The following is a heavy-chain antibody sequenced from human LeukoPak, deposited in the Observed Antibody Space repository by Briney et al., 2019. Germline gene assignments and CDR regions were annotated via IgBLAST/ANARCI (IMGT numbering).Heavy chain of an antibody. Sequence: GGSLRLSCAASGFTFSSYAMSWVRQAPGKGLKWVSAISGSGGSTYYADSVKGRFTISRDNSKNTLYLQMNSLRAEDTAVYYCAKGDSSGPTHFDYWGQGTLVTVSS. D-gene: IGHD6-19*01. V-gene: IGHV3-23*01. J-gene: IGHJ4*02. CDR3: AKGDSSGPTHFDY. CDR2: ISGSGGST. CDR1: GFTFSSYA.